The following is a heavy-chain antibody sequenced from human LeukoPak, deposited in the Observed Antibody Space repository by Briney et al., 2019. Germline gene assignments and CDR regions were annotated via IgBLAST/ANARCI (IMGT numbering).Heavy chain of an antibody. CDR3: AKNRDSSDYPRDFDY. CDR2: IRHDGSYQ. Sequence: GGSLRLSCAASGFTFRSYGMHWVRQAPGKGLEWVAFIRHDGSYQQYADSVKGRFTVSRDNSKDTVYLQMNSLRTEDTAVYYCAKNRDSSDYPRDFDYWGQGSLVTVSS. D-gene: IGHD3-22*01. CDR1: GFTFRSYG. J-gene: IGHJ4*02. V-gene: IGHV3-30*02.